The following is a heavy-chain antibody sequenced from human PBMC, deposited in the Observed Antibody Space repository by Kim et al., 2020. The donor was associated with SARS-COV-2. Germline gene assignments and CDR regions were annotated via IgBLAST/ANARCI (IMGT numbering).Heavy chain of an antibody. J-gene: IGHJ3*02. CDR1: GFTFSNAW. V-gene: IGHV3-15*01. CDR2: IKSKTDGGTT. Sequence: GGSLRLSCAASGFTFSNAWMSWVRQAPGKGLEWVGRIKSKTDGGTTDYAAPVKGRFTISRDDSKNTLYLQMNSLKTEDTAVYYCTTDRITMIVVVTPRGAFDIWGQGTMVTVSS. CDR3: TTDRITMIVVVTPRGAFDI. D-gene: IGHD3-22*01.